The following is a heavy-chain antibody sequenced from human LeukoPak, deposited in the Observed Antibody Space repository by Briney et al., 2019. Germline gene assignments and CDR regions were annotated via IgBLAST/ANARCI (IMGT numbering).Heavy chain of an antibody. D-gene: IGHD3-9*01. J-gene: IGHJ4*02. V-gene: IGHV3-30-3*01. CDR1: GFTFSSYA. CDR3: ARAYDILTGYYSF. Sequence: GGSLRLSCAASGFTFSSYAMHWVRQAPGKGLEWVAVISYDGSNKYYADPVKGRFTISRDNSKNTLYLQMNSLRAEDTAVYYCARAYDILTGYYSFWGQGTLVTVSS. CDR2: ISYDGSNK.